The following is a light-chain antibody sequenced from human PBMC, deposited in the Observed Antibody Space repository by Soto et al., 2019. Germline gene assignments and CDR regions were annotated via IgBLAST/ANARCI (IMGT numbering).Light chain of an antibody. CDR2: DVT. V-gene: IGLV2-14*01. J-gene: IGLJ2*01. CDR1: SSDVGGYNY. CDR3: SSYTTSSSLEV. Sequence: QSALTQPASVSGSPGQSITISCTGTSSDVGGYNYVSWYQQYPGKAPKLIIYDVTYRPSGVSHRFSGSKSGNTASLTISGLQAEDEADYYCSSYTTSSSLEVFGGGTKLTVL.